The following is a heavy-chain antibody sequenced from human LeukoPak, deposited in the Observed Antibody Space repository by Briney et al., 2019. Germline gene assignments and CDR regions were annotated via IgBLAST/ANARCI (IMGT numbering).Heavy chain of an antibody. V-gene: IGHV3-48*03. CDR1: QFIFSNYK. J-gene: IGHJ4*02. D-gene: IGHD6-13*01. Sequence: GGSLRLSCAASQFIFSNYKMNWVRQAPGKGLEWVSYISNGGSTIFYADSVKGRFTISRDNAKNSLYLQMNSLRAEDTAVYYCARGFAGTLFYWGQGTLVTVSS. CDR3: ARGFAGTLFY. CDR2: ISNGGSTI.